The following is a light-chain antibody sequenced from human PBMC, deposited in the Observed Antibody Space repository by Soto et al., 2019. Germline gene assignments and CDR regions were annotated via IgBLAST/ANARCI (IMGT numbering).Light chain of an antibody. CDR3: QHYDSYPLT. CDR2: KAS. Sequence: DIQMTQSPSTLSASVGDRVIITCRASQSISWWLAWYQQKPGKAPKLLIYKASNLESGVPSRFSGSGSGTEFALTISSLQPDDFATYYCQHYDSYPLTFGEGTRLDIK. CDR1: QSISWW. V-gene: IGKV1-5*03. J-gene: IGKJ5*01.